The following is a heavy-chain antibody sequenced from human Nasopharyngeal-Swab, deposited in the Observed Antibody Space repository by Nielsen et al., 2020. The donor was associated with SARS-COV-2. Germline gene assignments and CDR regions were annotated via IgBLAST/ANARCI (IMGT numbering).Heavy chain of an antibody. Sequence: QVSCKGSGYSFTSYWIGWVRQMPGKGLEWMGIIYPGDSDTRYSPSFQGQVTISADKSISTAYLQWSSLKASDTAMYYCARRRYYDSSGYYHKSAFDIWGQGTMVTVSS. V-gene: IGHV5-51*01. J-gene: IGHJ3*02. D-gene: IGHD3-22*01. CDR2: IYPGDSDT. CDR1: GYSFTSYW. CDR3: ARRRYYDSSGYYHKSAFDI.